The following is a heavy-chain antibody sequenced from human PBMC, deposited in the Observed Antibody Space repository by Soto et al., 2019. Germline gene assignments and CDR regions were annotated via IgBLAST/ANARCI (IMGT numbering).Heavy chain of an antibody. CDR2: IKQDGSEK. CDR3: ARTIVVVVPDNFDH. CDR1: GFTIGDYW. Sequence: PEGSLRLSCAASGFTIGDYWMSWVRQAPGKGLEWVANIKQDGSEKYYVDSVKGRFTISRDSAKNSLYLQMNSLRGEDTAVYYCARTIVVVVPDNFDHWGQGTLVTVSS. J-gene: IGHJ4*02. V-gene: IGHV3-7*01. D-gene: IGHD3-22*01.